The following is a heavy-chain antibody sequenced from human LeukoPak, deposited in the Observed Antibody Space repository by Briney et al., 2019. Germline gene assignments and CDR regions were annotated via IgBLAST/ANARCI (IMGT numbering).Heavy chain of an antibody. CDR3: ARDSNSGYYGEYFDY. V-gene: IGHV3-33*01. CDR1: GFXFSSYD. CDR2: IKYDGSNK. J-gene: IGHJ4*02. D-gene: IGHD3-22*01. Sequence: GGSLRLSCAASGFXFSSYDIRWVRQAPGKGLEWVAIIKYDGSNKYYADSVKGRFTISRDNSKNTLYLQMNSLRAEDTAVYYCARDSNSGYYGEYFDYWGQGTLVTVSS.